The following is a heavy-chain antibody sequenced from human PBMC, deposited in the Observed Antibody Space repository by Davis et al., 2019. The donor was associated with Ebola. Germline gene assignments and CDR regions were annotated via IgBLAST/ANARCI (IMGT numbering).Heavy chain of an antibody. CDR2: IYYSGST. Sequence: MPSETLSLTCTVSGGSISSSSYYWGWIRQPPGKGLEWIGSIYYSGSTYYNPSLKSRVTISVDTSTNQFSLKLSSVTAADTAVYYCAGGGYSYGPPFDWGQGTLVTVSS. J-gene: IGHJ4*02. CDR1: GGSISSSSYY. D-gene: IGHD5-18*01. CDR3: AGGGYSYGPPFD. V-gene: IGHV4-39*01.